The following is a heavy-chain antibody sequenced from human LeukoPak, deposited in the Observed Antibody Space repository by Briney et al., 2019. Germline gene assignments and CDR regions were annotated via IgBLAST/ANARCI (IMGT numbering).Heavy chain of an antibody. CDR2: INHSGST. J-gene: IGHJ4*02. CDR1: GGSFSSYY. V-gene: IGHV4-34*01. D-gene: IGHD2-21*02. CDR3: ARRGDTNFDY. Sequence: PSETLSLTCAVYGGSFSSYYWSWIRQPPGKGLEWIGEINHSGSTNYNPSLKSRVTISVDTSKNQFSLKLSSVTAADTAVYYCARRGDTNFDYWGQGTLVTVSS.